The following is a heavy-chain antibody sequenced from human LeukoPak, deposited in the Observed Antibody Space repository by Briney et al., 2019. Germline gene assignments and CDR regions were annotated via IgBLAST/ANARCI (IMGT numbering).Heavy chain of an antibody. V-gene: IGHV4-59*01. CDR3: ARSSKAGHNWFDP. Sequence: SETLSLTCTVSGGSISSYYWSWIRQPPGKGLEWIGYIYYSGSTNYNPSLKSRVTISVDTSKNQFSLKLSSVTAADTAVYYCARSSKAGHNWFDPWGQGTLVTVSS. J-gene: IGHJ5*02. D-gene: IGHD6-13*01. CDR1: GGSISSYY. CDR2: IYYSGST.